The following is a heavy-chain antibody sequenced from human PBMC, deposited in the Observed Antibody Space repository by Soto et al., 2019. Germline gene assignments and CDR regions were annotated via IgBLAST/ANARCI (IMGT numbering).Heavy chain of an antibody. Sequence: QITLKESGPTLVKPTQTLTLTCTFSGFSLTTSGVRVGWIRQPPGKALEWLALIYWNDDKRYSPSLKSRLTITKHTSRDQVVLTMTNMDPVDTATYYCAHINHGATYCGGDCYPWAFDIWGQGTMVTVSS. CDR3: AHINHGATYCGGDCYPWAFDI. CDR1: GFSLTTSGVR. J-gene: IGHJ3*02. V-gene: IGHV2-5*01. D-gene: IGHD2-21*02. CDR2: IYWNDDK.